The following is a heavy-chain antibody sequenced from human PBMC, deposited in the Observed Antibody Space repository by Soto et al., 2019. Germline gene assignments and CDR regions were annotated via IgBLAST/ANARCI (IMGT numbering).Heavy chain of an antibody. V-gene: IGHV1-46*01. CDR2: TNPSGGST. Sequence: GASVKVSCKASGYTFTSYYMHWVRQAPGQGLEWMGITNPSGGSTSYAQKFQGRVTMTRDTSTSTVYMELSSLRSEDTAVYYCARAWYSSSWSFTSFDYWSQGTLVTVSS. CDR1: GYTFTSYY. J-gene: IGHJ4*02. CDR3: ARAWYSSSWSFTSFDY. D-gene: IGHD6-13*01.